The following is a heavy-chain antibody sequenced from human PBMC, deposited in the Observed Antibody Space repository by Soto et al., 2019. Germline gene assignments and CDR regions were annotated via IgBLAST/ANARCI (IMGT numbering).Heavy chain of an antibody. V-gene: IGHV3-48*02. CDR1: GFTFSSYS. D-gene: IGHD3-22*01. CDR3: ARDTNYYDSSGYYLAVACDI. Sequence: EVQLVESGGGLVQPGGSLRLSCAASGFTFSSYSMNWVRQAPGKGLEWVSYISSSSSTIYYADSVKGRFTISRDNAKNSLYLQMNSLRDEDTAVYYCARDTNYYDSSGYYLAVACDIWGQGTMVTVSS. CDR2: ISSSSSTI. J-gene: IGHJ3*02.